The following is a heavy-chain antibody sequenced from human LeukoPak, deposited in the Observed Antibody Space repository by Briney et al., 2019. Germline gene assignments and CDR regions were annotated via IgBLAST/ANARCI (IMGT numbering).Heavy chain of an antibody. Sequence: SQTLSLTCALSGDSVSSNSAAWNWLRQSPSRGLEWLGKTYYRSKWYNDYAVSVKSRITINPDTSKNQFSLQLNSVTPEDTAVYYCAREEPIYSWVDYWGQGTLVTVSS. J-gene: IGHJ4*02. CDR3: AREEPIYSWVDY. D-gene: IGHD3-9*01. CDR2: TYYRSKWYN. V-gene: IGHV6-1*01. CDR1: GDSVSSNSAA.